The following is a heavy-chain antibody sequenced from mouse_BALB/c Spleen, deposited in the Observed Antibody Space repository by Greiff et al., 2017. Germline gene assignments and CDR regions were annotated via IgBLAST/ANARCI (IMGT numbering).Heavy chain of an antibody. V-gene: IGHV5-4*02. CDR1: GFTFSDYY. D-gene: IGHD3-1*01. CDR3: ARGANYGYFDV. J-gene: IGHJ1*01. CDR2: ISDGGSYT. Sequence: EVQLVESGGGLVKPGGSLKLSCAASGFTFSDYYMYWVRQTPEKRLEWVATISDGGSYTYYPDSVKGRFTISRDNAKNNLYLQMSSLKSEDTAMYYCARGANYGYFDVWGAGTTVTVSS.